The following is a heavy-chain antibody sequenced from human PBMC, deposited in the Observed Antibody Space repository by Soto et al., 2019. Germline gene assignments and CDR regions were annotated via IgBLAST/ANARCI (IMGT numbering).Heavy chain of an antibody. CDR2: ISSSSNII. V-gene: IGHV3-48*02. CDR3: ARPYSNRWSIYYGMDV. J-gene: IGHJ6*02. CDR1: GLSISTYS. Sequence: GGSLRLSCVDSGLSISTYSMNWVRQPLGKGLEWISYISSSSNIIYYADSVKGRFTISRDNAKNSLYLQMNSPRDEDTAVYYCARPYSNRWSIYYGMDVWGQGTTVTVSS. D-gene: IGHD6-13*01.